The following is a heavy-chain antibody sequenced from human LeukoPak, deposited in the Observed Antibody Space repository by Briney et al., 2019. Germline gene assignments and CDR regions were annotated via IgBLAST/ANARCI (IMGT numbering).Heavy chain of an antibody. J-gene: IGHJ6*03. CDR2: INHSGST. V-gene: IGHV4-34*01. Sequence: PSETLSLTCTVSGGSISSYYWSWIRQPPGKGLEWIGEINHSGSTNYNPSLKSRVTISVDTSKNQFSLKLSSVTAADTAVYYCASMTMDVWGKGTTVTVSS. CDR3: ASMTMDV. CDR1: GGSISSYY.